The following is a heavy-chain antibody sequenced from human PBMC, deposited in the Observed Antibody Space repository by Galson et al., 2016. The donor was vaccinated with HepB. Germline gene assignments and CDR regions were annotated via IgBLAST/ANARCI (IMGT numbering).Heavy chain of an antibody. Sequence: SLRLSCAGSGFTFRNYGMHWVRQAPGKGLEWVAVISYDESIKYYADPGKGRFTISRDNSKNTLYLQMSSLRAEDKAVYYCATNGDGYNYFLYWGQGTLVTVSS. CDR3: ATNGDGYNYFLY. J-gene: IGHJ4*02. CDR1: GFTFRNYG. V-gene: IGHV3-30*03. CDR2: ISYDESIK. D-gene: IGHD5-24*01.